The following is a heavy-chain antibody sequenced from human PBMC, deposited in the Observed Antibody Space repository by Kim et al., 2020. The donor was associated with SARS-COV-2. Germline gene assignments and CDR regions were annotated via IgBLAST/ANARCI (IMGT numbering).Heavy chain of an antibody. V-gene: IGHV3-7*04. Sequence: GGSLRLSCAASGLMFSSHWMSWVRQTQGKRLEWVANIKTDATEKYYVDSVEGRFTITRDNDINFLYLELHNLRAEETAVYYCARGVVFWGQGTLVTVSS. CDR1: GLMFSSHW. CDR3: ARGVVF. J-gene: IGHJ4*02. CDR2: IKTDATEK.